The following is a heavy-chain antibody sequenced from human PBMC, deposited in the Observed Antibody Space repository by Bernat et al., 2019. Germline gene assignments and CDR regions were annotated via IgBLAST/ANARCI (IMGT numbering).Heavy chain of an antibody. D-gene: IGHD3-3*01. Sequence: QVQLQESGPGLVKPSETLSLTCTVSGGSISNYYWSWIRQPPGKGLEWIGYIYYSGSTSYNPSLKSRVTISVDTSKNQFSLKLSSVTAADTAVYYCARFLKPSNLAAFDIWGQGTMVAVSS. CDR2: IYYSGST. CDR3: ARFLKPSNLAAFDI. V-gene: IGHV4-59*01. J-gene: IGHJ3*02. CDR1: GGSISNYY.